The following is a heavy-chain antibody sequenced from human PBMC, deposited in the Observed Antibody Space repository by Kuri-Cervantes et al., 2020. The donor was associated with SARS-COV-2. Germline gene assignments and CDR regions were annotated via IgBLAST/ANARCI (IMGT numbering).Heavy chain of an antibody. J-gene: IGHJ4*02. CDR1: GFTFSKYA. V-gene: IGHV3-23*01. CDR3: VKDVGAYCRGDCYSFDY. Sequence: GESLKISCAASGFTFSKYAMSWVRQAPGKAIEWVSMFSGSGGFTYYADSVKGRFTISRDNSKNTLSLQMNSLRVEDTAVYFCVKDVGAYCRGDCYSFDYWGQGSLVTVPS. D-gene: IGHD2-21*02. CDR2: FSGSGGFT.